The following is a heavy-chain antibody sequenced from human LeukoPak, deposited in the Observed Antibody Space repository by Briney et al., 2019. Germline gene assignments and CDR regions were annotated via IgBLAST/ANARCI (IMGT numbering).Heavy chain of an antibody. CDR3: ARYFQWYSSGWGTGTNWFDH. D-gene: IGHD6-19*01. J-gene: IGHJ5*02. V-gene: IGHV4-34*01. CDR2: INHSGST. CDR1: GGSFSGYY. Sequence: SETLSLTCAVYGGSFSGYYWSWIRQPPGKGLEWIGEINHSGSTNYNPSLKSRVTISVDTSKNQFSLKLSSVTAADTAVYYCARYFQWYSSGWGTGTNWFDHWGQGTLVTVSS.